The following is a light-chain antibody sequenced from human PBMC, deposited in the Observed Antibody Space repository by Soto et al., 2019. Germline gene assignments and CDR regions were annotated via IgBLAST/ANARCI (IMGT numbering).Light chain of an antibody. V-gene: IGKV3-15*01. CDR3: QQTLSFPPT. Sequence: EIVRTQSPATLSVSPGERATLSCRASQSISSNLAWYQTKPGQDPRILMFRTSSRATGFPARFSGSGSGTEFNLTISRLQSEDLATYYCQQTLSFPPTFGQGTKVDI. CDR1: QSISSN. CDR2: RTS. J-gene: IGKJ1*01.